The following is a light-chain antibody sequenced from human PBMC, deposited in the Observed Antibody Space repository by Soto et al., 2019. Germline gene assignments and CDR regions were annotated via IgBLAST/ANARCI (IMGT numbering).Light chain of an antibody. V-gene: IGLV1-51*01. CDR2: DNY. J-gene: IGLJ1*01. Sequence: QYVLTQPPSVSAAPGQKVSISCSGSSSNIGRNYVSWYQQFPGTAPKLLIYDNYKRVSGIPDRFSGSTSGTSATLGITGLQTADEADYYCGTWDYSLDAHVFGTGTKVTVL. CDR3: GTWDYSLDAHV. CDR1: SSNIGRNY.